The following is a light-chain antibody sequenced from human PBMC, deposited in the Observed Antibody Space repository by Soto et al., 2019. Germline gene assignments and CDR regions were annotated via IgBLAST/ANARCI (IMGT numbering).Light chain of an antibody. CDR3: QQRSNCPIT. CDR1: QSVSSY. J-gene: IGKJ5*01. V-gene: IGKV3-11*01. Sequence: EIVLTQSPATLSLSPGERATLSCRASQSVSSYLAWYQQKPGQAPRLLIYDASNRATGIPARFSGSGSGTDFTLTISSLEPEYFSVYYCQQRSNCPITFGQGTRLEI. CDR2: DAS.